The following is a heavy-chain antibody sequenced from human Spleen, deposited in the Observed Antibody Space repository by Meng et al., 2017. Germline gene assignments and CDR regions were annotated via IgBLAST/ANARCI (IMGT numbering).Heavy chain of an antibody. J-gene: IGHJ4*02. V-gene: IGHV3-9*01. CDR3: AKGARYAMGSYFDY. Sequence: GGSLRLSCAASGFPFSTYWMSWVRQAPGKGLEWVSGISWNGDSIGYADSVKGRFTISRDNAKNSLYLQMNSLRAEDTALYYCAKGARYAMGSYFDYWGQGTLVTVSS. CDR1: GFPFSTYW. D-gene: IGHD2-2*01. CDR2: ISWNGDSI.